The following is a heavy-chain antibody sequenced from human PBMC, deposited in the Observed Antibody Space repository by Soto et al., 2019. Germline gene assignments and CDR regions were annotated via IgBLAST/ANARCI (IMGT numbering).Heavy chain of an antibody. Sequence: GGSLRLSCAASGFNFSSYAMHWVRQAPGKGLEWVAVISYDGSNKYYADSVKGRFTISRDNSKNTLYLQMNSLRAEETAVYYCARELRENYDFLSGYYYYYYCMDVWGQGTTVTVSS. CDR2: ISYDGSNK. J-gene: IGHJ6*02. CDR1: GFNFSSYA. D-gene: IGHD3-3*01. V-gene: IGHV3-30-3*01. CDR3: ARELRENYDFLSGYYYYYYCMDV.